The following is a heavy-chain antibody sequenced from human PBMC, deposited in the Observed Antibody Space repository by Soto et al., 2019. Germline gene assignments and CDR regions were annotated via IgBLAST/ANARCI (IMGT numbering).Heavy chain of an antibody. V-gene: IGHV3-48*02. CDR1: GFTFSSYS. Sequence: EVHLVESGGGLVQPGGSLRLSCAASGFTFSSYSMNWGRKAPGKGRELVSYISSSSSTIYYAASVKGRFTISRGNAKHSLYLQLTRLRDEDTDVYYCARGTQWLNWFDPWGQGTLVTVSS. CDR3: ARGTQWLNWFDP. CDR2: ISSSSSTI. J-gene: IGHJ5*02. D-gene: IGHD6-19*01.